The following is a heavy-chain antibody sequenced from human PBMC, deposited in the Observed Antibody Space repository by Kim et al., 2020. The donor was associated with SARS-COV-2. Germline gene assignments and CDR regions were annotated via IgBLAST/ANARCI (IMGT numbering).Heavy chain of an antibody. CDR2: INYSGST. CDR3: ARQRIAVAGPFDY. D-gene: IGHD6-19*01. CDR1: GGSVYNSIYY. J-gene: IGHJ4*02. Sequence: SETLSLTCTVSGGSVYNSIYYWGWVRQPPGQGLEGIGSINYSGSTSSNPSLTTRVTMSVDTTRNQFSLNLNSVTATDTALYYCARQRIAVAGPFDYWGQGTLVSVSS. V-gene: IGHV4-39*01.